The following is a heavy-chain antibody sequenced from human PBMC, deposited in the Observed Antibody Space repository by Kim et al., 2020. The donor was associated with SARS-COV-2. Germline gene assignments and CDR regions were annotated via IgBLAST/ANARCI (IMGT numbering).Heavy chain of an antibody. J-gene: IGHJ3*02. CDR2: I. Sequence: IYYADSVEGRFTIARDNAKNSLFLQMNSLRDEDTALYFCVRERMGGAFDMWGQGTMVTVSS. V-gene: IGHV3-48*02. D-gene: IGHD3-16*01. CDR3: VRERMGGAFDM.